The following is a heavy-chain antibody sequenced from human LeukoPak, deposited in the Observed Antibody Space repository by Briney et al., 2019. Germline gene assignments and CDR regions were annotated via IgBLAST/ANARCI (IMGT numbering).Heavy chain of an antibody. CDR2: ISGSGGST. D-gene: IGHD6-25*01. J-gene: IGHJ4*02. CDR3: AKDPGYPYYFDY. Sequence: GGSLRLSCAASGFTFSSYAMSWVRQAPGKGLEWVSAISGSGGSTYYADSVKGRFTISRDNSKNTLYLQMSSLRAEDTAVYYCAKDPGYPYYFDYWGQGTLVTVSS. V-gene: IGHV3-23*01. CDR1: GFTFSSYA.